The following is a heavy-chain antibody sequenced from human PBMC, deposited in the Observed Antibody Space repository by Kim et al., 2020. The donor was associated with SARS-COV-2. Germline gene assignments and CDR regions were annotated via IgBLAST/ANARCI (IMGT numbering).Heavy chain of an antibody. CDR3: ARGVPNYYYMDV. Sequence: NYAQKFQGRVTMTRETSISTAYMELSRLRSDDTAVYYCARGVPNYYYMDVWGKGTTVTVSS. J-gene: IGHJ6*03. D-gene: IGHD2-2*01. V-gene: IGHV1-2*02.